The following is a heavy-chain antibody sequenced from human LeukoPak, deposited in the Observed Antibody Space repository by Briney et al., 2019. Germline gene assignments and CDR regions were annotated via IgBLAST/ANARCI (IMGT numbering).Heavy chain of an antibody. CDR3: ARGIVLTRFLEWLPAPYYFDY. CDR1: GGSFSGYY. D-gene: IGHD3-3*01. V-gene: IGHV4-34*01. CDR2: INHSGST. J-gene: IGHJ4*02. Sequence: SETLSLTCAVYGGSFSGYYWSWIRQPPGKGLEWIGEINHSGSTNYNLSLKSRVTISVDTSKNQFSLKLSSVTAADTAVYYCARGIVLTRFLEWLPAPYYFDYWGQGTLVTVSS.